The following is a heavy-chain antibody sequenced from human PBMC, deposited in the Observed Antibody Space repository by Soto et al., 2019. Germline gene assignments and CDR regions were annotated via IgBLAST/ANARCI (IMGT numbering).Heavy chain of an antibody. J-gene: IGHJ3*02. V-gene: IGHV1-69*05. CDR3: ARDGSRGLEPAFDI. D-gene: IGHD5-12*01. CDR2: IIPIFGTA. Sequence: ASVKVSCKASGGTFSSYAISWVRQAPGQGLEWMGGIIPIFGTAKYAQKLQGRVTMTTDTSTSTAYLELRSLRSDDTAVYYCARDGSRGLEPAFDIWGQGTMVTVSS. CDR1: GGTFSSYA.